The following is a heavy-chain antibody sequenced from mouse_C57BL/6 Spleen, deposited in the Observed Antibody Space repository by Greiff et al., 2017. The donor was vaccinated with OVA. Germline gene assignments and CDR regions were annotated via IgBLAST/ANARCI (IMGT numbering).Heavy chain of an antibody. CDR1: GYTFTDYY. D-gene: IGHD4-1*02. CDR2: IYPGSGNT. CDR3: ARSGATGTPFDY. V-gene: IGHV1-76*01. Sequence: QVQLQQSGAELVRPGASVKLSCKASGYTFTDYYINWVKQRPGQGLEWIARIYPGSGNTYYNEKFKGKATLTAEKSSSTAYMQLSSLTSEDSAVYFCARSGATGTPFDYWGQGTTLTVSS. J-gene: IGHJ2*01.